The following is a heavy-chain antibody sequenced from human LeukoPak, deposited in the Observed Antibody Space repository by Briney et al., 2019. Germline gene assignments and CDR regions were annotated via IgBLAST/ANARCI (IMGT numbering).Heavy chain of an antibody. Sequence: PGGSLRLSCAASGFTFSSYAMSWVRQAPGKGLEWVSVITGSGKNTYYAGSVKGRFTISKDNSKNTVYLQMNDLRVDDTAVYYCAKAASSSWPSYQYGMDVWGQGTTVTVSS. CDR2: ITGSGKNT. CDR1: GFTFSSYA. CDR3: AKAASSSWPSYQYGMDV. D-gene: IGHD6-13*01. V-gene: IGHV3-23*01. J-gene: IGHJ6*02.